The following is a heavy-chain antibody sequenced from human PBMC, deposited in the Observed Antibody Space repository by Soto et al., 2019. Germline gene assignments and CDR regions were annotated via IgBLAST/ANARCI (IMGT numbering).Heavy chain of an antibody. Sequence: SETLSLTCPVSGGSISSYYWSWIRQPPGKGLEWIGYIYYSGSTNYNPSLKSRVTISVDTSKNQFSLKLSSVTAADTAVYYCARRRGGSWGYYFDYWGQGTLVTVSS. D-gene: IGHD2-15*01. CDR3: ARRRGGSWGYYFDY. V-gene: IGHV4-59*08. J-gene: IGHJ4*02. CDR1: GGSISSYY. CDR2: IYYSGST.